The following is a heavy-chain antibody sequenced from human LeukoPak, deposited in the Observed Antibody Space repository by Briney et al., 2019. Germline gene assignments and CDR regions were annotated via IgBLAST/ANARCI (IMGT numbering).Heavy chain of an antibody. Sequence: SETLSLTCTVSGGFISSYYWSWIRQPPGKGLEWIGYIYYSGSTNYNPSLKSRVTISVDTSKNQFSLKLSSVTAADTAVYYCARAATDYYESNGYLYYFDYWGQGTLVTVSS. CDR1: GGFISSYY. V-gene: IGHV4-59*12. CDR2: IYYSGST. D-gene: IGHD3-22*01. J-gene: IGHJ4*02. CDR3: ARAATDYYESNGYLYYFDY.